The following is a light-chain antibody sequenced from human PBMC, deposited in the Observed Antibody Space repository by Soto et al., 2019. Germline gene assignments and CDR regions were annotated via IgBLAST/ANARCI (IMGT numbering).Light chain of an antibody. CDR1: QYFXSA. CDR3: QQYGTSTRA. V-gene: IGKV3-15*01. J-gene: IGKJ1*01. CDR2: AAS. Sequence: IGLTQSASTLSVSPGDRATLSCRASQYFXSAVXWYHQRSGQAPRVLXFAASIRVPTTPARFSGSVSGTDFTLTISRLEPEDFAVYYCQQYGTSTRAFGQGTKVDIK.